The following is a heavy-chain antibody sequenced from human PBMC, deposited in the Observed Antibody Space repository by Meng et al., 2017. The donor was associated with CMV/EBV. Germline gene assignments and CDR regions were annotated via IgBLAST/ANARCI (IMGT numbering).Heavy chain of an antibody. V-gene: IGHV3-13*01. Sequence: GGSLRLSCAASGFTFSSYDMHWVRQATGKGLEWVSAIGTAGDTYYPGSVKGRFTISRENAKNSLYLQMNSLRAGDTAVYYCARGLGYCSSTSCYMWLDGGGMDVWGQGTTVTVSS. CDR2: IGTAGDT. CDR1: GFTFSSYD. J-gene: IGHJ6*02. CDR3: ARGLGYCSSTSCYMWLDGGGMDV. D-gene: IGHD2-2*02.